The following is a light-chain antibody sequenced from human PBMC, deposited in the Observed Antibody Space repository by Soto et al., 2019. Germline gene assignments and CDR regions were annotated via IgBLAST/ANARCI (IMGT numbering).Light chain of an antibody. CDR3: QQYGSSPYT. J-gene: IGKJ2*01. CDR1: QSFSSKY. CDR2: GAS. Sequence: EIVLTQSPGTLSLSPGERATLSCRARQSFSSKYLAWYQQKPGQAPRLLIYGASSRATGIPDRFSGSGSRTDFTLTISRLEPEDFAVYYCQQYGSSPYTFGQGTKLEIK. V-gene: IGKV3-20*01.